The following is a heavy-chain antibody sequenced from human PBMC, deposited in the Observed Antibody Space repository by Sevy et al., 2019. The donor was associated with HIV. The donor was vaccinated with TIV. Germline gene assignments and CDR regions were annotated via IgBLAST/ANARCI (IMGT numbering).Heavy chain of an antibody. J-gene: IGHJ6*02. Sequence: GGSLRLSCAASGFTFSAYAMNWVRQAPGKGLEWVSAISGKGRNTHYTDSVEGRLTTSRDNSNNTLYLQMNSLRAEDTAVYYCAKTIDSGGGVVPAANYFYYGLDVWGQGTTVTVSS. V-gene: IGHV3-23*01. CDR2: ISGKGRNT. D-gene: IGHD2-2*01. CDR1: GFTFSAYA. CDR3: AKTIDSGGGVVPAANYFYYGLDV.